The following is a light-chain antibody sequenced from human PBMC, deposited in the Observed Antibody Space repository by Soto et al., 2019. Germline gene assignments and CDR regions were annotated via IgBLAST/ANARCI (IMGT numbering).Light chain of an antibody. V-gene: IGKV1-5*03. J-gene: IGKJ4*01. CDR3: QQYDSYPLT. CDR1: PTINKW. CDR2: KAS. Sequence: DIHMTQSPSTLSASVGDRVTITCRASPTINKWLAWYQQKAGKAPKLLIYKASSLESGVPSRFSGSGSGTEFMLTISSLQPDDFAPYSCQQYDSYPLTFGGGTKVEI.